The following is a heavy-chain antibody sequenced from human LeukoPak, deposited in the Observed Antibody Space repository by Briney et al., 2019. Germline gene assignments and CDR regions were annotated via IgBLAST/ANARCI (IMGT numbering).Heavy chain of an antibody. CDR2: IWSNGNDK. J-gene: IGHJ6*02. CDR1: AFTFSYYG. CDR3: AKDLSPLYYYYGMDV. V-gene: IGHV3-33*06. Sequence: GGSLRLSCEASAFTFSYYGMHWVRQAPGKGLEWVAVIWSNGNDKYYLDSVKGRFTVSRDNSKNTLYLQMNSLSAEDTAVYYCAKDLSPLYYYYGMDVWGQGTTVTVSS.